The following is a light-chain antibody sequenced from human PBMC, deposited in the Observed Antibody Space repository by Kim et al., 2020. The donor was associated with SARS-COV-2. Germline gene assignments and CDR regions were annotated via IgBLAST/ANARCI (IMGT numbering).Light chain of an antibody. CDR2: QDS. CDR3: QAWDSSIVV. Sequence: SYELTQPPSVSVSPGQIASISCSGDKLGDKYASWYQQRPGQSPVLVICQDSKRPSGIPERFSGSNSGNTATLTISGIQAMDEADYYCQAWDSSIVVFGGGTQLTVL. CDR1: KLGDKY. V-gene: IGLV3-1*01. J-gene: IGLJ2*01.